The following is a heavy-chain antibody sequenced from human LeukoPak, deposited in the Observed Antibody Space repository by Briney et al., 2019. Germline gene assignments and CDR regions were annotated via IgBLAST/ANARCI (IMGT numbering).Heavy chain of an antibody. CDR2: INPNSGGT. CDR3: AAALYSSGYWYAFDI. J-gene: IGHJ3*02. CDR1: GYTFTVYY. D-gene: IGHD3-22*01. V-gene: IGHV1-2*02. Sequence: ASVTVSYKASGYTFTVYYMHWVRQAPGQGLEWMGWINPNSGGTNYAQKFQGRVTMTRDTSISTAYMELSSLRSEDTAVYYCAAALYSSGYWYAFDIWGQGTMVTVSS.